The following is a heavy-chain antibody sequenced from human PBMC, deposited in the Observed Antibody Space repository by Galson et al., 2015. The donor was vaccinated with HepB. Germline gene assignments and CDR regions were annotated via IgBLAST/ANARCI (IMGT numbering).Heavy chain of an antibody. CDR1: GFTFSSYA. V-gene: IGHV3-30*04. J-gene: IGHJ4*02. D-gene: IGHD3-22*01. Sequence: SLRLSCAASGFTFSSYAMNWVRQAPGKGLEWVAVVSYDGKNTYYADSVKGRFTISGDNSKNTLYLQMNRLRTEDTAVYYCARGGLTYYYDGSGYYHFAYWGQGTLVTVSS. CDR2: VSYDGKNT. CDR3: ARGGLTYYYDGSGYYHFAY.